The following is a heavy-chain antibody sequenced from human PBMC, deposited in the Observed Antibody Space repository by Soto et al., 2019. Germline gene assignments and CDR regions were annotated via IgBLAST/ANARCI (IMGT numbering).Heavy chain of an antibody. Sequence: QVQLQESGPGLVKPSQTLSLTCTVSGGSISSGGYYWSWIRQHPGKGLEWIGYIYYSGSTYYNPSLTPRLTLSIDPPKNPLPLNLSSVTAADTAVYYCARHRDGCNFRYLDYWGQGTLVTVSS. CDR1: GGSISSGGYY. CDR2: IYYSGST. V-gene: IGHV4-31*03. CDR3: ARHRDGCNFRYLDY. D-gene: IGHD6-19*01. J-gene: IGHJ4*02.